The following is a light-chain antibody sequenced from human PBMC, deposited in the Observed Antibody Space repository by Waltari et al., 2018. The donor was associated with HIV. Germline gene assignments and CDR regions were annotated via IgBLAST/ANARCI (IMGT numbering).Light chain of an antibody. V-gene: IGLV2-23*02. J-gene: IGLJ1*01. Sequence: QSALTQPASVSGSPGQSITISCTGTSSDVGSYNLVSWYQQHPGKAPKLMSYEVSKRPSGVSNRFSCSKSGNTASLTISGLQAEDEADYYCCSYAGSSYVFGTGTKVTVL. CDR2: EVS. CDR3: CSYAGSSYV. CDR1: SSDVGSYNL.